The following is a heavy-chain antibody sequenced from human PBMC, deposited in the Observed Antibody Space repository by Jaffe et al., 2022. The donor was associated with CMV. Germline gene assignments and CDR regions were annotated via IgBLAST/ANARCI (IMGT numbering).Heavy chain of an antibody. CDR3: VRESFNGSGSYAY. CDR2: INTDGSIT. D-gene: IGHD3-10*01. Sequence: EVQLVESGGGLVQPGGSLRLSCTASGFTFGNYWMHWVRQVPGKGLVWVSRINTDGSITNYAGSVKGRFTISRDNAKNTLYLQVNSLRDEDTSVYYCVRESFNGSGSYAYWGLGTLVTVSS. J-gene: IGHJ4*02. CDR1: GFTFGNYW. V-gene: IGHV3-74*01.